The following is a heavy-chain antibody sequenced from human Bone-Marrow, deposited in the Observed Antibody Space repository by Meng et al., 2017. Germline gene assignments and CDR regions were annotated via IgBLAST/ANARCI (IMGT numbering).Heavy chain of an antibody. CDR3: ASGYCSGGSCQVGWFDP. CDR2: INHSGST. CDR1: GGSVSGYY. J-gene: IGHJ5*02. D-gene: IGHD2-15*01. Sequence: QVPLPQWGAVLLKPSETLSLTCAFYGGSVSGYYWSWIRQPPGKGLEWIGEINHSGSTNYNPSLKSRVTISVDTSKNQFSLKLSSVTAADTAVYYCASGYCSGGSCQVGWFDPWGQGTLVTVSS. V-gene: IGHV4-34*01.